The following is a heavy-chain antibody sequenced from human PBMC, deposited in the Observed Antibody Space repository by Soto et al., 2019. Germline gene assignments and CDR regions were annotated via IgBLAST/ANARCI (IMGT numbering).Heavy chain of an antibody. D-gene: IGHD1-7*01. V-gene: IGHV3-15*07. CDR3: TTTWNYHFNN. J-gene: IGHJ4*02. Sequence: GGSLRLSCAASGLSFSNAWMIWVRQAPGKGLEWVGRISSKTDGGTTAYAAPLRGRITISRDDSKNTLYLQMNSLKTEDTAVYYCTTTWNYHFNNWGQGTLVTVSS. CDR2: ISSKTDGGTT. CDR1: GLSFSNAW.